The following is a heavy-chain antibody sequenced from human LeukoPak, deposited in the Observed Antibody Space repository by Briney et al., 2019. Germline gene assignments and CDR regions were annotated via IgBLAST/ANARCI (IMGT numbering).Heavy chain of an antibody. J-gene: IGHJ4*02. V-gene: IGHV1-69*13. CDR1: GYSFTSNV. CDR3: ARGGSVISTTGNFDY. D-gene: IGHD1-1*01. Sequence: GASVKVSCKASGYSFTSNVISWVRQAPGQGLEWMGGIIPIFGTANYAQKFQGRVTITADESTNTAYMEVSSLRSEDTAVYYCARGGSVISTTGNFDYWGQGTLVTVSS. CDR2: IIPIFGTA.